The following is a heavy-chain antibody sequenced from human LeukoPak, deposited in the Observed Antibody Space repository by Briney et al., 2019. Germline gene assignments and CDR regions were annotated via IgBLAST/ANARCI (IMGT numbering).Heavy chain of an antibody. CDR1: GGSISSYY. V-gene: IGHV4-59*08. CDR3: ARGAKQQLYRYYFDY. Sequence: KPSETLSLTCTVSGGSISSYYWSWIRQPPGKGLEWIGYIYYSGSTNYNPSLKSRVTISVDTSKNQFSLKLSSVTAADTAVYYCARGAKQQLYRYYFDYWGQGTLVTVSS. J-gene: IGHJ4*02. CDR2: IYYSGST. D-gene: IGHD6-13*01.